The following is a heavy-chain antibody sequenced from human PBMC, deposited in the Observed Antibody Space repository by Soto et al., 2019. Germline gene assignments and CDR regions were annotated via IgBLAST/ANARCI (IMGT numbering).Heavy chain of an antibody. Sequence: GGSLRLSCAASGFTFSSYAMHWVRQAPGKGLEWVAVISYDGSNKYYADSVKGRFTISRDNSKNTLYLQMNSLGAEDTAVYYCARDRESGWLYEAGESFTWIDYWGQGTLVTVSS. J-gene: IGHJ4*02. V-gene: IGHV3-30-3*01. CDR3: ARDRESGWLYEAGESFTWIDY. CDR2: ISYDGSNK. D-gene: IGHD3-22*01. CDR1: GFTFSSYA.